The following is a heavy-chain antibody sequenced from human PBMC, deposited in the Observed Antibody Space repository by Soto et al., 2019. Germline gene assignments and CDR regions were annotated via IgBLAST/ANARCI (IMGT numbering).Heavy chain of an antibody. CDR1: GYSFTSYW. Sequence: GAEVKKPGESLKISCKGSGYSFTSYWIGWVRQMPGKGLEWMGIIYPGDSDTRYSPSFQGQVTISADKSISTAYLQWSSLKASDTAMYYCARQIRTNYYGSGSYSDDFDYWGQGTLVTVSS. V-gene: IGHV5-51*01. CDR3: ARQIRTNYYGSGSYSDDFDY. D-gene: IGHD3-10*01. J-gene: IGHJ4*02. CDR2: IYPGDSDT.